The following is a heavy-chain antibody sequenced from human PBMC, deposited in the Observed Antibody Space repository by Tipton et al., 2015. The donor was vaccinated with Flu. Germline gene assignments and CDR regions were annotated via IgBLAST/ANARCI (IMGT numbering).Heavy chain of an antibody. J-gene: IGHJ3*02. D-gene: IGHD3-22*01. CDR2: IYYSGST. Sequence: LRLSCTVSGGSISSYYWSWIRQPPGKGLEWIGYIYYSGSTNYNPSLKSRVTISVDTSKNQFSLKLSSVTAADTAVYYCAKGSGYYYRDAFDIWGQGTMVTVSS. V-gene: IGHV4-59*01. CDR3: AKGSGYYYRDAFDI. CDR1: GGSISSYY.